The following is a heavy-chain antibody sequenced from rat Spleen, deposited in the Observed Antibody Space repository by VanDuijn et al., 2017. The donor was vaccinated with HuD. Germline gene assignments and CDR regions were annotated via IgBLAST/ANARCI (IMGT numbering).Heavy chain of an antibody. D-gene: IGHD1-4*01. CDR3: TTGGITLYVMAA. Sequence: EVQLVESDGGLVQPGRSLKLSCAASGFIFSDYYMAWVRQAPTKGLEWVATISYDGSSTYYRDSVKGRFTISRDNAKSTLYVQMDSLRSEDTATYYCTTGGITLYVMAAWGQGASVTVSS. CDR2: ISYDGSST. CDR1: GFIFSDYY. J-gene: IGHJ4*01. V-gene: IGHV5-20*01.